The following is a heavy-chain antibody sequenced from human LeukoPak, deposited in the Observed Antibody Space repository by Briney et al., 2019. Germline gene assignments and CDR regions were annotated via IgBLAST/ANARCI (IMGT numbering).Heavy chain of an antibody. CDR3: ARAPLYYGSGSRNGGHSLGMDV. V-gene: IGHV1-2*04. D-gene: IGHD3-10*01. CDR1: GYTFTSYA. J-gene: IGHJ6*02. CDR2: INPNSGGA. Sequence: GASVKVSCKASGYTFTSYAMNWVRQAPGQGLEWMGWINPNSGGANYAQKFQGWVTMTRDTSISTAYMELSRLRSDDTAVYYCARAPLYYGSGSRNGGHSLGMDVWGQGTTVTVSS.